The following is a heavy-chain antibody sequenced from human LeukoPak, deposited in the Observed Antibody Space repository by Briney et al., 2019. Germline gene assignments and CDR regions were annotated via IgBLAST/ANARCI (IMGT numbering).Heavy chain of an antibody. D-gene: IGHD3-22*01. CDR2: ISGSGGST. CDR3: AKDLRRAYYYDSSGYYNY. J-gene: IGHJ4*02. V-gene: IGHV3-23*01. Sequence: QPGGSLRLSCAASGFTFSSYAMSWVRQAPGKGLEWVSAISGSGGSTYYADSVKGRFTISRGNSKNTLYLQMNSLRAEDTAVYYCAKDLRRAYYYDSSGYYNYWGQGTLVTVSS. CDR1: GFTFSSYA.